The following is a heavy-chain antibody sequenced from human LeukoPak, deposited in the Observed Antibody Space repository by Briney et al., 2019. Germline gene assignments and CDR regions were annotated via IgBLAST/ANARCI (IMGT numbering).Heavy chain of an antibody. CDR3: AKDIVVVPAKGNWFDP. CDR2: INPNSGGT. Sequence: GASVKVSCKASGYTFTGYYMHWVRQAPGQGLEWMGWINPNSGGTNYAQKFQGRVTMTRDTSISTAYMELSRLRSDDTAVYYCAKDIVVVPAKGNWFDPWGQGTLDTVSS. D-gene: IGHD2-2*01. J-gene: IGHJ5*02. CDR1: GYTFTGYY. V-gene: IGHV1-2*02.